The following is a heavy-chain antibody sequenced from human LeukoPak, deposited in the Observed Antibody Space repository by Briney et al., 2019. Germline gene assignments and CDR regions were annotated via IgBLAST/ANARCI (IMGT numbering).Heavy chain of an antibody. CDR3: ARGWLAETTVVTPYNY. CDR1: GGTFSTYA. J-gene: IGHJ4*02. V-gene: IGHV1-69*13. CDR2: IIPIFGTA. Sequence: ASVKVSCKASGGTFSTYAINWVRQAPGQGLEWMGGIIPIFGTANYAQKFQGRVTITAVESMSTAYMELSSLRSEDTAVYYCARGWLAETTVVTPYNYWGQETLVTVSS. D-gene: IGHD4-23*01.